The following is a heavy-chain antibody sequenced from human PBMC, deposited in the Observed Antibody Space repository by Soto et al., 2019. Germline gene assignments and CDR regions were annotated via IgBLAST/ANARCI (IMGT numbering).Heavy chain of an antibody. V-gene: IGHV3-30*03. Sequence: QVQLVESGGGVVQPGRSLRLSCAASGFTFSSYGMHWVRQAPGKGLEWVAVISYDGRNKYYADSVKGRFTISRDNSKNTLYLQMYSLRPEDMAVYYCATLGGVIVILPKHAFDIWGQGTMVTVSS. CDR3: ATLGGVIVILPKHAFDI. J-gene: IGHJ3*02. CDR2: ISYDGRNK. CDR1: GFTFSSYG. D-gene: IGHD3-16*02.